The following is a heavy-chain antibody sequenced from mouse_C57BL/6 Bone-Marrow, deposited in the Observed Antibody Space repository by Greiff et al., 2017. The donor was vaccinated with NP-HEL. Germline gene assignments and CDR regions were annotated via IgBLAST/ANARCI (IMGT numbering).Heavy chain of an antibody. CDR3: ASQTAQAPIDY. V-gene: IGHV5-4*03. D-gene: IGHD3-2*02. Sequence: EVKLVESGGGLVKPGGSLKLSCAASGFTFSSYAMSWVRQTPEKRLEWVATISDGGSYTYYPDNVKGRFTISRDNAKNNLYLQMSHLKSEDTAMYYCASQTAQAPIDYWGQGTTLTVSS. J-gene: IGHJ2*01. CDR2: ISDGGSYT. CDR1: GFTFSSYA.